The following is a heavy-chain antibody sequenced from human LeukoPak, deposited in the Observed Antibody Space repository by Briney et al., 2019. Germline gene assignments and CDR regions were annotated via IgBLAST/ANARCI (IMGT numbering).Heavy chain of an antibody. CDR3: ARGSYSGYGGPADY. J-gene: IGHJ4*02. CDR2: ISGSGGST. CDR1: GFTFSSYG. V-gene: IGHV3-23*01. Sequence: PGGSLRLSCAASGFTFSSYGMSWVRQAPGKGLEWVSAISGSGGSTYYADSVKGRFTISRDNSKNTLYLQMNSLRAEDTAVYYCARGSYSGYGGPADYWGQGTLVTVSS. D-gene: IGHD5-12*01.